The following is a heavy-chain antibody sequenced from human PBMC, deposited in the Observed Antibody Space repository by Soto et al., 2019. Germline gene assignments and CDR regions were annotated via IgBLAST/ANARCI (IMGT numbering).Heavy chain of an antibody. CDR1: GGSISSYY. Sequence: SETLSLTCTVSGGSISSYYWSWIRQPPGKGLEWIGYIYYSGSTNYNPSLKSRVTISVDTSKNQLSLKLSSVTAADTAVYYCARHTPDVLRFLEWLFSFDPWGQGTLVTVSS. CDR3: ARHTPDVLRFLEWLFSFDP. D-gene: IGHD3-3*01. J-gene: IGHJ5*02. V-gene: IGHV4-59*08. CDR2: IYYSGST.